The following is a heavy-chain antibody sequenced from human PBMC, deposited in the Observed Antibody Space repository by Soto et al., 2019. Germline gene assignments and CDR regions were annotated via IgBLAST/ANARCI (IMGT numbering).Heavy chain of an antibody. J-gene: IGHJ5*01. CDR2: IVPLFGSL. CDR1: GGSFSSIT. CDR3: AREDDTTGSYSWFDP. Sequence: QVQLVQSGPEVKKPGSSVKVSCKASGGSFSSITINWVRQAPGQGLEWMGGIVPLFGSLTYAQKFQGRVTITADASTSTFYMELTNLRSEDTALYYCAREDDTTGSYSWFDPWGQGTLVTVSS. V-gene: IGHV1-69*01. D-gene: IGHD3-22*01.